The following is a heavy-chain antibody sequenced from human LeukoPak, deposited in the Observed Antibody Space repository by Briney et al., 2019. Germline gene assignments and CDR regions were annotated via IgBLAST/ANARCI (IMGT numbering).Heavy chain of an antibody. CDR2: ISGSGGST. V-gene: IGHV3-23*01. D-gene: IGHD3-3*02. CDR3: AKGSGQFRSGYPPEFDY. CDR1: GFTFSSYA. Sequence: GGSLRLSCAASGFTFSSYAMSWVRQAPGKGLEWVSAISGSGGSTYYADSVKGRFTISRDNSKNTLYLQMNSLRAEDTAVYYCAKGSGQFRSGYPPEFDYWGQGTLVTVSS. J-gene: IGHJ4*02.